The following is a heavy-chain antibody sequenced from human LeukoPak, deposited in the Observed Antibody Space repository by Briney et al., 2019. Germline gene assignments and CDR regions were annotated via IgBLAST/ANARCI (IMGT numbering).Heavy chain of an antibody. D-gene: IGHD3-3*01. CDR2: IYTSGSP. Sequence: SETLSLTCTVSGGSISSYYWNWIRQPAGKGLEWIGRIYTSGSPNYNPSLKSRVTMSVDTSKNQFSLMLSSVNAADTAMYYCARAPLNDFWSGPDYWGQGTLVTVSS. V-gene: IGHV4-4*07. CDR3: ARAPLNDFWSGPDY. J-gene: IGHJ4*02. CDR1: GGSISSYY.